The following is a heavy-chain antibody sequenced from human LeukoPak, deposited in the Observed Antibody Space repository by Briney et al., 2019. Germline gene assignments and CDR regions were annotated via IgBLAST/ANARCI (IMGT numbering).Heavy chain of an antibody. CDR3: AKDLMFPSSWYHPDFDY. D-gene: IGHD6-13*01. CDR2: ISGSGGST. J-gene: IGHJ4*02. V-gene: IGHV3-23*01. CDR1: GFTFSSYG. Sequence: PGGSLRLSCAASGFTFSSYGMSWVRQAPGKGLEWVSAISGSGGSTYYADSVKGRFTISRDNSKNTLYLQMNSLRAEDTAVYYCAKDLMFPSSWYHPDFDYWGQGTLVTVSS.